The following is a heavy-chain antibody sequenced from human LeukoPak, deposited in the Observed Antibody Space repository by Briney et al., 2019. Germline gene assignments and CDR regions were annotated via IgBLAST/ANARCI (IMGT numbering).Heavy chain of an antibody. J-gene: IGHJ3*02. CDR1: GFTFSSYS. CDR2: ISSSSSYI. CDR3: ARELTGDHDAFDI. D-gene: IGHD7-27*01. Sequence: GGSLRLSCAASGFTFSSYSMNWVRQAPGKGLEWVSSISSSSSYIYYADSVKGRFTISRDNAKNSLYLQMNSLRAEDTAVYYCARELTGDHDAFDIWGQGTMVTVSS. V-gene: IGHV3-21*01.